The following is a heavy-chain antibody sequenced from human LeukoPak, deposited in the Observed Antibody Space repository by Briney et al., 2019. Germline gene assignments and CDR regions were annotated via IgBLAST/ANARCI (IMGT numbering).Heavy chain of an antibody. CDR3: ARAVSGRFDY. Sequence: SETLSLTCAVYGGSFSGYYWSWIRQPPGKGLEWIGEINHSGSTNYNPSLKSRLTISVDTSKNQFSLKLSSVTAADTATYYCARAVSGRFDYWGQGTLVTVSS. D-gene: IGHD6-19*01. J-gene: IGHJ4*02. CDR2: INHSGST. CDR1: GGSFSGYY. V-gene: IGHV4-34*01.